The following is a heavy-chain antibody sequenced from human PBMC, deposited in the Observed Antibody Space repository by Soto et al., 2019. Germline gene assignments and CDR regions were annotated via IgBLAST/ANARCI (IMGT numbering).Heavy chain of an antibody. V-gene: IGHV4-30-4*01. D-gene: IGHD2-8*01. Sequence: SETLSLTCNISGGSIDSSDYQWSWLRQPPGKGLEWIGFLSFSGRTNYNSTLRDRVTISADTSKTLFFLNLISVTAADTAVYYCARDHCNNAICYQRYFDPWGQGSLVTV. J-gene: IGHJ5*02. CDR3: ARDHCNNAICYQRYFDP. CDR2: LSFSGRT. CDR1: GGSIDSSDYQ.